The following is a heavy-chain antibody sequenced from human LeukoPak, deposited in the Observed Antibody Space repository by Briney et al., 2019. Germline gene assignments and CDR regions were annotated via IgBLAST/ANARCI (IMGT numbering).Heavy chain of an antibody. Sequence: KPSETLSLTCTVSGGSISSSSYYWGWIRQPPGKGLEWIGSIYYSGSTYYNPSLKSRVTISVDTSKNQFSLKLSSVTAADTAVYYCARGKRYYDILTGYQYYFDYWGQGTLVTVSS. D-gene: IGHD3-9*01. CDR3: ARGKRYYDILTGYQYYFDY. CDR2: IYYSGST. V-gene: IGHV4-39*01. CDR1: GGSISSSSYY. J-gene: IGHJ4*02.